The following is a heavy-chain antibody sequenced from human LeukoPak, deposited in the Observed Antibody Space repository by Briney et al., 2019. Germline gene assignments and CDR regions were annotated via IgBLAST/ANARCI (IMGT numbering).Heavy chain of an antibody. CDR1: GGTFSSYA. Sequence: SVKVSCKASGGTFSSYAISWVRQAPGQGLEWMGRIIPILGIANYAQKFQGRVTITADKSPSTAYMELSSLRSEDTAVYYCARLYYYDSSGYPDDAFDIWGQGTMVTVSS. CDR2: IIPILGIA. D-gene: IGHD3-22*01. J-gene: IGHJ3*02. V-gene: IGHV1-69*04. CDR3: ARLYYYDSSGYPDDAFDI.